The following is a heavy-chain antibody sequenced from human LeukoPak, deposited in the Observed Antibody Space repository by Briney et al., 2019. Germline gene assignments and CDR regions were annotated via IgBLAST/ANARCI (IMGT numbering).Heavy chain of an antibody. D-gene: IGHD3-10*01. V-gene: IGHV7-4-1*02. J-gene: IGHJ4*02. CDR3: VRGTPTPGMDY. CDR2: IDTTTGNP. Sequence: ASVTVSCKASGYPFSVHFLNWVRQAPGQGLEWMGNIDTTTGNPRYAQDFTGRFVFSLDTSVSTAYLQITSLKADDTAAYYCVRGTPTPGMDYWGQGTQVTVSS. CDR1: GYPFSVHF.